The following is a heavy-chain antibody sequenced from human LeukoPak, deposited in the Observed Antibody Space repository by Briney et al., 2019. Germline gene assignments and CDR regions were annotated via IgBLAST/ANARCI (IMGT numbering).Heavy chain of an antibody. CDR3: VMEYFDQ. D-gene: IGHD3-3*01. CDR2: IRSKANSYAT. Sequence: PGGSLRLSCAASGFTFSDSAMHWVRQASGKGLEWVGRIRSKANSYATSYAASVKGKLTISRDDSKNTAYLQMNSLRTEDTAVYYCVMEYFDQWGQGTLVTVSS. CDR1: GFTFSDSA. V-gene: IGHV3-73*01. J-gene: IGHJ4*02.